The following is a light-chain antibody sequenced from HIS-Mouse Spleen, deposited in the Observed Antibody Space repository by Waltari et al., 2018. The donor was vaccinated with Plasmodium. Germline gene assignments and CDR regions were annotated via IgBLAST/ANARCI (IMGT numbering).Light chain of an antibody. J-gene: IGLJ3*02. CDR3: YSTDSSGNHRV. CDR2: EDS. CDR1: AFPKKY. Sequence: SYELTQPPPVSVSPGQTATITCSGDAFPKKYSYWYQQKSGQAPVLVIYEDSKRPSGIPERFSGSSSGTMATLTISGAQVEDEADYYCYSTDSSGNHRVFGGGTKLTVL. V-gene: IGLV3-10*01.